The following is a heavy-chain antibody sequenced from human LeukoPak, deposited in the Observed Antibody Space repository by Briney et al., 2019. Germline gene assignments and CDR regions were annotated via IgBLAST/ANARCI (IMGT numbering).Heavy chain of an antibody. CDR1: GFTFGDYA. J-gene: IGHJ3*02. CDR2: IRSKAYGGTT. Sequence: PGRSLRLSCTASGFTFGDYAMSWFRQAPGKGLEWVGFIRSKAYGGTTEYAASVKGRFTISRDDSKSIAYLQMNSLKTEDTAVYYRTKCPSTVQEDAFDIWGQGTMVTVSS. V-gene: IGHV3-49*03. D-gene: IGHD4-17*01. CDR3: TKCPSTVQEDAFDI.